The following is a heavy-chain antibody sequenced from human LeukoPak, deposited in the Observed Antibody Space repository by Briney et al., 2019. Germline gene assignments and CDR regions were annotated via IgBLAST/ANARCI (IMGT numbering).Heavy chain of an antibody. CDR1: GFTFTGYY. V-gene: IGHV1-2*02. Sequence: GASVKVSCKASGFTFTGYYIHWVRQAPGQGLEWMGWINPNNGDTNYAQKFQGRVTMTRDTSISTAYMELSRLRSDDTAVYYCARAEDSSGYLHDYWGQGTLVTVSS. CDR2: INPNNGDT. CDR3: ARAEDSSGYLHDY. D-gene: IGHD3-22*01. J-gene: IGHJ4*02.